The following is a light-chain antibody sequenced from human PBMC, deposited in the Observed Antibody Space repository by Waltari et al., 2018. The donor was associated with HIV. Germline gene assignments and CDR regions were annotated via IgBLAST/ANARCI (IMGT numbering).Light chain of an antibody. CDR2: EVS. CDR1: SSDIGLYNF. Sequence: LTQPPSASGSPGQSVTISCAGTSSDIGLYNFVSWYQHHPGKAPKLMISEVSRRPSGVPDRFSGPKSGNTASLTVSGLQAEDEAAYYCFSYAGNNYLLFGGGTKLTVL. CDR3: FSYAGNNYLL. J-gene: IGLJ2*01. V-gene: IGLV2-8*01.